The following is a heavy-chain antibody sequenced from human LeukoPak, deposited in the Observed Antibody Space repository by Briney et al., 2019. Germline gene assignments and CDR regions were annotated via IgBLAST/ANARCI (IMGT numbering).Heavy chain of an antibody. CDR1: GGSISSSSYY. Sequence: PSETLSLTCTVSGGSISSSSYYWSWIRQPPGKGLEWIGYIYHSGSTYYNPSLKSRVTISVDRSKNQFSLKLSSVTAADTAVYYCARLSKLGQTFDYWGQGTLVTVSS. CDR3: ARLSKLGQTFDY. D-gene: IGHD1/OR15-1a*01. J-gene: IGHJ4*02. V-gene: IGHV4-30-2*01. CDR2: IYHSGST.